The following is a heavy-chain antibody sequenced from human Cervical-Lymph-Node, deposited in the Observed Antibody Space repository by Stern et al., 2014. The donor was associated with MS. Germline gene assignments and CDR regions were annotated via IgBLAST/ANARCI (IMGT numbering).Heavy chain of an antibody. CDR3: ASARNTAFDI. CDR1: EYTFTYFF. CDR2: INPSGGFT. V-gene: IGHV1-46*03. Sequence: VQLVESGAEVKKPGASVKVSCKASEYTFTYFFMHWVRQAPGQGLEWMGVINPSGGFTTYAQKFQGRVTMTRDKSTSTVYMELTSLTSEDTAVYYCASARNTAFDIWGQGTLVTVSS. J-gene: IGHJ3*02.